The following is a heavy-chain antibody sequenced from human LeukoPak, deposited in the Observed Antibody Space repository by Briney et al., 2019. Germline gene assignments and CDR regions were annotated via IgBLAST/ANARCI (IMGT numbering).Heavy chain of an antibody. CDR3: ARHHPSLRYHDY. V-gene: IGHV4-59*08. CDR2: IYYSGST. CDR1: GGSISSYY. J-gene: IGHJ4*02. Sequence: SETLSLTCTVSGGSISSYYWSWIRQPPGKGLEWIGYIYYSGSTSYNPSLKSRVTISVDTSKNQFSLKLSSVTAADTAVYYCARHHPSLRYHDYWGQGTLVTVSS. D-gene: IGHD3-9*01.